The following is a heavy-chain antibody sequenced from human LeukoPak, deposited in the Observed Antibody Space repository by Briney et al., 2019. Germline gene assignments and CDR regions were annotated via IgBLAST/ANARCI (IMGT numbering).Heavy chain of an antibody. CDR1: GFTFSSYA. D-gene: IGHD1-26*01. V-gene: IGHV3-30-3*01. CDR2: ISYDGSNK. J-gene: IGHJ3*02. Sequence: GGSLRPSCAASGFTFSSYAMHWVRQAPGKGLEWVAVISYDGSNKYYADSVKGRFTISRDNSKNTLYLQMNSLRAEDTAVYYCARESGSYDMWAFDIWGQGTMVTVPS. CDR3: ARESGSYDMWAFDI.